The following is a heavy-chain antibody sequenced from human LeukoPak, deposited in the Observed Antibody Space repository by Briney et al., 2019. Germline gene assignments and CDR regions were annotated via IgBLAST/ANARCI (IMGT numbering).Heavy chain of an antibody. CDR2: INHNGNVN. D-gene: IGHD3-16*01. V-gene: IGHV3-7*03. CDR1: GFTFNSYD. CDR3: ARGGGLDV. Sequence: RSGGSLRLSCAPSGFTFNSYDMRWVRQAPGKGLEWVASINHNGNVNYYVDSVKGRFTISRDNAKNSLYLQMSNLRAEDTAVYFCARGGGLDVWGQGATVTVSS. J-gene: IGHJ6*02.